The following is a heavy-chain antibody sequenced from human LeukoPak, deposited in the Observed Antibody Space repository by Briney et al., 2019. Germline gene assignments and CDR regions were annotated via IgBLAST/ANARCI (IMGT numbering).Heavy chain of an antibody. CDR2: IYTSGST. V-gene: IGHV4-4*07. CDR3: ARERGSSDGNXFDI. CDR1: GGSISSYY. Sequence: SSETLSLTCTVSGGSISSYYWSWIRQPAGKGLEWIGRIYTSGSTNYNPSLKSRVTMSVDTSKNQFSLKLSPVTAADTAVYYCARERGSSDGNXFDIWGQGXMXXVSX. D-gene: IGHD6-25*01. J-gene: IGHJ3*02.